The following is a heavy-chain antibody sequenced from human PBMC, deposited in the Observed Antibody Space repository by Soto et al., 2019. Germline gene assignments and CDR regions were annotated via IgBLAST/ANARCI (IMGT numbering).Heavy chain of an antibody. J-gene: IGHJ4*02. V-gene: IGHV1-69*02. Sequence: QVQLVQSGSEVKKPGSPVRVSCKTSGDTFSIYTISWVRQAPGQGLEWMGRVLPFLDITSYSQRFQGRVTITADRSTTTAYMELTSLRSEDTAVYYCARDRDNSNWPNFDSWGQGTLVTVSS. CDR3: ARDRDNSNWPNFDS. D-gene: IGHD6-13*01. CDR2: VLPFLDIT. CDR1: GDTFSIYT.